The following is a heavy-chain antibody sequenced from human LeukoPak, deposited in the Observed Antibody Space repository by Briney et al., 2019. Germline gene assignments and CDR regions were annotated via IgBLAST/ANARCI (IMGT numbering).Heavy chain of an antibody. V-gene: IGHV1-69*05. CDR1: GYTFTSYD. CDR2: IIPIFGTA. Sequence: SVKVSCKASGYTFTSYDINWVRQAPGQGLEWMGGIIPIFGTANYAQKFQGRVTITTDESTSTAYMELSSLRSEDTAVYYCARVVGGKGWTFDYWGQGTLVTVSS. D-gene: IGHD3-16*01. J-gene: IGHJ4*02. CDR3: ARVVGGKGWTFDY.